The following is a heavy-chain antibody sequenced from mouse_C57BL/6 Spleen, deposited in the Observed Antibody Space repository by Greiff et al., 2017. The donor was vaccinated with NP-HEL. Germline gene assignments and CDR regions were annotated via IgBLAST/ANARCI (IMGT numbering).Heavy chain of an antibody. J-gene: IGHJ2*01. CDR1: GFTFSSYG. V-gene: IGHV5-6*02. Sequence: EVNLVESGGDLVKPGGSLKLSCAASGFTFSSYGMSWVRQTPDKRLEWVATISSGGSYTYYPDSVKGRFTISRDNAKNTLYLQMSSLKSEDTAMYYCARRRELDYWGQGTTLTVSS. CDR2: ISSGGSYT. D-gene: IGHD4-1*01. CDR3: ARRRELDY.